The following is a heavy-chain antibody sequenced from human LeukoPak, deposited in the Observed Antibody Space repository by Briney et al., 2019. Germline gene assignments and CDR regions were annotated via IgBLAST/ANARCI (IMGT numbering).Heavy chain of an antibody. Sequence: SETLSLTCTVAGGSINSGSYYWSWIRQPAGKGLDCIGRIYTSRSTNYTPSLKTRVTISLDTSKNQFSLNLSSVTAADTALYYCSRDRPGSYFDYWGQGTLVTVSS. V-gene: IGHV4-61*02. CDR1: GGSINSGSYY. D-gene: IGHD1-26*01. J-gene: IGHJ4*02. CDR2: IYTSRST. CDR3: SRDRPGSYFDY.